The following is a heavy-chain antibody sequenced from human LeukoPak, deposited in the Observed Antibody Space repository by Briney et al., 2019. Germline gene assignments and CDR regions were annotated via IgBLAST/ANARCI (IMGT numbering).Heavy chain of an antibody. CDR1: GGSFSGYY. J-gene: IGHJ3*02. CDR2: INHSGST. Sequence: SETLSLTCAVYGGSFSGYYWSWIRQPPGKGLEWIGEINHSGSTNYNPSLKSRVTISVDRSKNQFSLKLSSVTAADTAVYYCARAGYSYGYDAFDIWGQGTMVTVSS. V-gene: IGHV4-34*01. D-gene: IGHD5-18*01. CDR3: ARAGYSYGYDAFDI.